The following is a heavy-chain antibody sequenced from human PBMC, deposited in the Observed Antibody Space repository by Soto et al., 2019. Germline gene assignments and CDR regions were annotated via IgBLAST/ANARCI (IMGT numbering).Heavy chain of an antibody. J-gene: IGHJ4*02. CDR2: IIPIFGTA. D-gene: IGHD3-22*01. CDR1: GGTFSSYS. CDR3: AITGSRMIVMGLFDY. V-gene: IGHV1-69*01. Sequence: QVQLVQSGAEVKKPGSSVKVSCKASGGTFSSYSISWFRQAPGQGLEWMGGIIPIFGTANYAQKFQGRVTITADESTSTADMELSSLRSEDTAVYYWAITGSRMIVMGLFDYWGQGTLVTVSS.